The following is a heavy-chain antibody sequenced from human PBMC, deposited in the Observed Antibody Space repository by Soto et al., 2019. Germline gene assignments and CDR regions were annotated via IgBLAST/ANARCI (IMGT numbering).Heavy chain of an antibody. J-gene: IGHJ4*02. CDR3: ARTDRFGSWDAWY. CDR2: IESSGGT. CDR1: GDSVSGGYS. Sequence: PSETLSLTCNVSGDSVSGGYSWSWIRQPPGKGLEWIAYIESSGGTRYRPSLVRRLTVSFDMSKNQISLNLNSVTAADTAVYYCARTDRFGSWDAWYWGQGTLVTVSS. D-gene: IGHD3-10*01. V-gene: IGHV4-61*08.